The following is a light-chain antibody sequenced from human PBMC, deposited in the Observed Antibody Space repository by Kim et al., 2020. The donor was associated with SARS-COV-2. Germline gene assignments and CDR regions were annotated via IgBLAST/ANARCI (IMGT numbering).Light chain of an antibody. CDR1: SLRGYA. V-gene: IGLV3-19*01. J-gene: IGLJ2*01. CDR3: NSRDSSGNFVV. CDR2: GKD. Sequence: AVGHAVRITCQRDSLRGYAASWYQQKPGRAPVLVIYGKDYRPSVIPGRFSGSSSGNTASLTFSEAQAEDEADYYCNSRDSSGNFVVFGGGTQLTVL.